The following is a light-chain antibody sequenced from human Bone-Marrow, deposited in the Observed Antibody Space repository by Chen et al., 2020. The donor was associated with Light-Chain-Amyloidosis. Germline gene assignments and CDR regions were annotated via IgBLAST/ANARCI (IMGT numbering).Light chain of an antibody. V-gene: IGLV3-21*02. CDR2: DDS. Sequence: SYVLPQPSSVSVAPGQTATIPCGGNNIGSTSVHWYQQTPGQAPLLVVYDDSDRPSGLPERLSGSNSGNTATLTISRVEAGDEADYYCQVWDRSSDRPVFGGGTKLTVL. CDR3: QVWDRSSDRPV. CDR1: NIGSTS. J-gene: IGLJ3*02.